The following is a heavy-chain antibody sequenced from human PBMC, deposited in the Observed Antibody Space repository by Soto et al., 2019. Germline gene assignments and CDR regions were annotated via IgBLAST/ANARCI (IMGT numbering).Heavy chain of an antibody. CDR3: ARDSPHDAFDI. Sequence: ASVKVSCKTSGYNFNSYGVSWARQAPGQGLEWMGWISAYNGNTNYAQKLQGRVTMTTDTSTSTAYMELRSLRSDDTAVYYCARDSPHDAFDIWGQGTMVTVSS. V-gene: IGHV1-18*01. CDR2: ISAYNGNT. CDR1: GYNFNSYG. J-gene: IGHJ3*02.